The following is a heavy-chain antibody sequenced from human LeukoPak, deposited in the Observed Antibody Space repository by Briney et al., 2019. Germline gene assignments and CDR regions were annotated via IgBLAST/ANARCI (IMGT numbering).Heavy chain of an antibody. CDR3: AKDEGSYYYFDY. Sequence: GGSLRLSCAASGFTFDDYAMHWVRQAPGKGLEWVSGISWNSGSIGYVDSVKGRFTISRDNAKNSLYLQMNSLRAEDTALYYCAKDEGSYYYFDYWGQETLVTVSS. D-gene: IGHD1-26*01. CDR1: GFTFDDYA. CDR2: ISWNSGSI. V-gene: IGHV3-9*01. J-gene: IGHJ4*02.